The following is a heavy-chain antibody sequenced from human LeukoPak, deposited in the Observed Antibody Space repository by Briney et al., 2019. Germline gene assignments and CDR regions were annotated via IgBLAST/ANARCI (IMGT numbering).Heavy chain of an antibody. J-gene: IGHJ4*02. CDR2: IWSDGTNQ. CDR3: AKDAQRGFDYSNSLEY. CDR1: KFTFSHYG. Sequence: PGGSLRLSCAASKFTFSHYGMHWVRQAPGKGLQWVAVIWSDGTNQYYAGSVKGRFTISRDNSNKMAYLQMNSLRADDTGVYYCAKDAQRGFDYSNSLEYWGQGALVIVSA. D-gene: IGHD4-11*01. V-gene: IGHV3-33*06.